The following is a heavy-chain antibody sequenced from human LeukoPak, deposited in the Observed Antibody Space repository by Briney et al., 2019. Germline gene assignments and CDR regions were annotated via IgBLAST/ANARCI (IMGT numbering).Heavy chain of an antibody. V-gene: IGHV3-48*01. CDR2: ISSSSSTI. J-gene: IGHJ4*02. CDR3: ASFGGEPTRYFDY. Sequence: GGPLRLSCAASGFTFSSYSMNWVRQAPGKGLEWVSYISSSSSTIYYADSVKGRFTISRDNAKDSLYLQMNSLRAEDTAVYYCASFGGEPTRYFDYWGQGTLVTISS. D-gene: IGHD3-10*01. CDR1: GFTFSSYS.